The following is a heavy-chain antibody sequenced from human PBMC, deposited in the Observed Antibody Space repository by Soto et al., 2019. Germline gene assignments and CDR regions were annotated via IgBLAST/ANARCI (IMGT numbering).Heavy chain of an antibody. V-gene: IGHV4-31*03. CDR3: ARSDYYDSSGYDY. Sequence: SETLSLTCTVSGRSISSGGYYWSWIRQHPGKGLGWIGYIYYSGSTYYNPSLKSRVTISVDTSKNQFSLKLSSVTAADTAVYYCARSDYYDSSGYDYWGQGTLVTVSS. D-gene: IGHD3-22*01. CDR2: IYYSGST. CDR1: GRSISSGGYY. J-gene: IGHJ4*02.